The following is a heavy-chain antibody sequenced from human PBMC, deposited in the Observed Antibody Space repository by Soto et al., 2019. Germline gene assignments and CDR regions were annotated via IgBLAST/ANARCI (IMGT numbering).Heavy chain of an antibody. Sequence: SETLYLTCTVSGGSISGYYWSWIRRPPGKGLEFIGNVYYSGNTNYNPSLKSRVTMSVDTSKNQFSLKLRSVTAADTAVYYCARGSGSTFDYWGQGTLVTVSS. J-gene: IGHJ4*02. D-gene: IGHD3-10*01. CDR2: VYYSGNT. V-gene: IGHV4-59*01. CDR3: ARGSGSTFDY. CDR1: GGSISGYY.